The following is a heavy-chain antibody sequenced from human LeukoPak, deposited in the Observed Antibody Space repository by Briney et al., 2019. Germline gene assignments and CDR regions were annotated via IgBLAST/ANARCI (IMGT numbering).Heavy chain of an antibody. V-gene: IGHV4-34*01. CDR2: INHSGST. D-gene: IGHD3-10*01. CDR1: GGSFSGYY. J-gene: IGHJ4*02. CDR3: ARVPIIRGVIED. Sequence: SETLSLTCAVYGGSFSGYYWSWIRQPPGKGLEWIGEINHSGSTNYNPSLKSRVTISVDTPKNQFSLKLSSVTAADTAVYYCARVPIIRGVIEDWGQGTLVSVSS.